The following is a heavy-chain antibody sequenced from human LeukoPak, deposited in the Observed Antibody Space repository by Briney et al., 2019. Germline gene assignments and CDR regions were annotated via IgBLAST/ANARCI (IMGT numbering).Heavy chain of an antibody. D-gene: IGHD3-22*01. J-gene: IGHJ5*02. CDR1: GGSISSSSYY. CDR3: ARHVKYYYDSSGYGGDWFDP. V-gene: IGHV4-39*01. CDR2: IYYSGST. Sequence: SQTLSLTCTVSGGSISSSSYYWGWIRQPPGKGLEWIGSIYYSGSTYYNPSLKSRVTISVDTSKNQFSLKLSSVTAADTAVYYCARHVKYYYDSSGYGGDWFDPWGQGTLVTVSS.